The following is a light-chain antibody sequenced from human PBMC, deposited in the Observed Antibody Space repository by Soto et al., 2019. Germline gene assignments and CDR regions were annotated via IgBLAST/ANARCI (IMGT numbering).Light chain of an antibody. CDR3: KSYAGSNTYV. CDR2: DVS. J-gene: IGLJ1*01. CDR1: SSDVGVYNY. Sequence: QSALTQPASVSGSPGQSITISCTGSSSDVGVYNYVSWYQQHPGKAPKLIIYDVSNRPSGVSNRFSGSKSGNTASLTVSGLQAADEADYFCKSYAGSNTYVFGSGTKLTVL. V-gene: IGLV2-14*01.